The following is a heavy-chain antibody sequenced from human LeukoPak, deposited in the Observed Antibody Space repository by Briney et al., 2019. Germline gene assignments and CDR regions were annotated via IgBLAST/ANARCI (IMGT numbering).Heavy chain of an antibody. CDR1: GFTFSNAW. J-gene: IGHJ5*02. Sequence: GGSLRLSCAASGFTFSNAWMSWVRQAPGKGLEWVGRIKSKTDGGTTDYAAPVKGRFTISRDDSKNTLYLQMNSLKTEDTAVYYCTTDLGLWFGANPFDPWGQGTLVTVSS. V-gene: IGHV3-15*01. D-gene: IGHD3-10*01. CDR3: TTDLGLWFGANPFDP. CDR2: IKSKTDGGTT.